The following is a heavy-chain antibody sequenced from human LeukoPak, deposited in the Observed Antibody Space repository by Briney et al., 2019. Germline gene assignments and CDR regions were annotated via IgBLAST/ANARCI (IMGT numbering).Heavy chain of an antibody. J-gene: IGHJ4*02. CDR1: GGSITSHY. Sequence: SETLSHTCTVSGGSITSHYWSWIRQPPGKGLEWIGYIFNGGITSYNPSLKSRVTMSLDTSRDQFSLRLSSVTAADTAIYYCASRPAGSTWYGVFDYWSQGTLVTVSS. V-gene: IGHV4-59*11. D-gene: IGHD6-13*01. CDR2: IFNGGIT. CDR3: ASRPAGSTWYGVFDY.